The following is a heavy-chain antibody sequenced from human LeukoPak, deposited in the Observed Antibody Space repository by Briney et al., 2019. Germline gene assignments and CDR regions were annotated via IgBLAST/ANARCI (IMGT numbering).Heavy chain of an antibody. J-gene: IGHJ3*02. CDR3: ARVALITIHENDAFDI. V-gene: IGHV4-4*08. CDR1: GGSISSYY. CDR2: IYSSGNT. D-gene: IGHD3-3*01. Sequence: SSETLSLTCTVSGGSISSYYWSWIRQPPGKGLEWIGHIYSSGNTKYNPSLKSRLTMSIDSSKNQFSLILTSVTAADTAVYYCARVALITIHENDAFDIWGQGTVVTVSS.